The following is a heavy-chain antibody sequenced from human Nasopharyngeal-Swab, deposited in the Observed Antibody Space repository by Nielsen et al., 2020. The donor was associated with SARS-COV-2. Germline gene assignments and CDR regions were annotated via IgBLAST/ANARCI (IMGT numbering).Heavy chain of an antibody. D-gene: IGHD3-3*01. V-gene: IGHV6-1*01. J-gene: IGHJ4*02. CDR2: TLYRYKWYN. CDR3: ARGRDFDFDS. Sequence: SQTLSLTCAISGDTVPTHSAGWNWIRQPPSSGLERLGRTLYRYKWYNHYAEPVNSRIAVNPDTYKNQFSLQLNTVTPEDTAVYYCARGRDFDFDSWGQGTLVTASS. CDR1: GDTVPTHSAG.